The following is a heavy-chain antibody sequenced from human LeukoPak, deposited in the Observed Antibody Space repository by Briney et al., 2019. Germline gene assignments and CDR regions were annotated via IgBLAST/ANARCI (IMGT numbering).Heavy chain of an antibody. CDR3: AKTLRPRVVPAANEFDP. D-gene: IGHD2-2*01. Sequence: GGSLRLSCAASGFTFSSYAMSWVRQAPGKGLEWVSAISGSGGSTYYADSVKGRFTISRGNSKNTLYLQMNSLRAEDTAVYYCAKTLRPRVVPAANEFDPWGQGTLVTVSS. J-gene: IGHJ5*02. CDR1: GFTFSSYA. V-gene: IGHV3-23*01. CDR2: ISGSGGST.